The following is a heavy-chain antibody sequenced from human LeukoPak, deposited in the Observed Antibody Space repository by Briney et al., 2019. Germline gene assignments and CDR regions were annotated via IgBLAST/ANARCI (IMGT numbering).Heavy chain of an antibody. J-gene: IGHJ4*02. V-gene: IGHV5-51*03. CDR3: ARSPGRTNRFDY. D-gene: IGHD1-14*01. Sequence: PGEPLNISCKGSGYTFSSYWTGWVRQMPGKGLELMGIIYPGDSDARYRPSFQGQVIISVDKSINTAYLQWSSLKASDTAMYYCARSPGRTNRFDYWGLGTLVTVSS. CDR1: GYTFSSYW. CDR2: IYPGDSDA.